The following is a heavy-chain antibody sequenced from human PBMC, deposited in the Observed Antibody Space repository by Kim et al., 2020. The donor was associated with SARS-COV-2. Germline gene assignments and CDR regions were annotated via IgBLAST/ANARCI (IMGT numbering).Heavy chain of an antibody. V-gene: IGHV3-30-3*01. CDR3: ARESDYFFDY. CDR1: GFTFSSYA. Sequence: GGSLRLSCAASGFTFSSYAMHWVRQAPGKGLEWVAVISYDGSNKYYADSVKGRFTISRDNSKNTLYLQMNSLRAEDTAVYYCARESDYFFDYWGQGTLVTVSS. D-gene: IGHD3-9*01. J-gene: IGHJ4*02. CDR2: ISYDGSNK.